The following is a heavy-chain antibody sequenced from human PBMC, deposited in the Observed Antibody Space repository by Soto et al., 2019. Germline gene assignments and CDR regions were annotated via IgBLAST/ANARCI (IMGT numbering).Heavy chain of an antibody. V-gene: IGHV1-24*01. D-gene: IGHD3-22*01. Sequence: VSCKVSGYTLTELSMHWVRQAPGKGLEWMGGFDPEDGETIYAQKFQGRVTMTEDTSTDTAYMELSSQKTEDTDEYYCATDPVGNYYDSSGYYGYWGQGTLVTVSS. CDR1: GYTLTELS. CDR2: FDPEDGET. J-gene: IGHJ4*02. CDR3: ATDPVGNYYDSSGYYGY.